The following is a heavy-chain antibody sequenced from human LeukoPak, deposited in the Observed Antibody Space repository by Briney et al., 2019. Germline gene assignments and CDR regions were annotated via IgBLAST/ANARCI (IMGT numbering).Heavy chain of an antibody. D-gene: IGHD5-18*01. J-gene: IGHJ4*02. V-gene: IGHV1-18*01. CDR1: GYSFTNFG. CDR2: GSAYNGNT. Sequence: ASVKVSCKASGYSFTNFGISWVRQAPGQGLEWMGWGSAYNGNTNYVQKFQGRVTMTTDTSASTAYMELRSLRSDDTAVFYCVGDLGVDTSMIFFDFWGQGTLVTVSS. CDR3: VGDLGVDTSMIFFDF.